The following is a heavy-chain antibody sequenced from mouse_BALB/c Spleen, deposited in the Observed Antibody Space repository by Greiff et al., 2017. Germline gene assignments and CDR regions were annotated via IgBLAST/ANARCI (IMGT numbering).Heavy chain of an antibody. Sequence: QVQLQQSGAELVRPGSSVKISCKASGYAFSSYWMNWVKQRPGQGLEWIGQIYPGDGDTNYNGKFKGKATLTADKSSSTAYMQLSSLTSEDSAVYFCARDYGSSPAWFAYWGQGTLVTVSA. CDR3: ARDYGSSPAWFAY. D-gene: IGHD1-1*01. CDR2: IYPGDGDT. CDR1: GYAFSSYW. V-gene: IGHV1-80*01. J-gene: IGHJ3*01.